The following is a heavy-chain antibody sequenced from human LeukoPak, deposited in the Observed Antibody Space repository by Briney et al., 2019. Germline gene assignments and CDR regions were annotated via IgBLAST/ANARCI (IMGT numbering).Heavy chain of an antibody. V-gene: IGHV3-21*04. CDR2: ISSSSSYI. Sequence: GGSLRLSCAASGFTFSSYSMNWVRQAPGKGLEWVSSISSSSSYIYYADSVKGRFTISRDNSKNTLYLQMNSLRAEDTAVYYCAKEMGSYVFDYWGQGTLVTVSS. CDR3: AKEMGSYVFDY. J-gene: IGHJ4*02. CDR1: GFTFSSYS. D-gene: IGHD2-8*01.